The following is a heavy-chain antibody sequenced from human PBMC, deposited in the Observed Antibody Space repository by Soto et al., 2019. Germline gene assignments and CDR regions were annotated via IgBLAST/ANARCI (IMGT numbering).Heavy chain of an antibody. V-gene: IGHV1-18*01. J-gene: IGHJ6*02. CDR1: GYTFTRYG. D-gene: IGHD3-16*01. Sequence: QVQLVQSGAEVKNPGASVKVSCKASGYTFTRYGIGWARQAPGQGLEWMGWINTYNGNTNYAQNVQGRVTLTTDTSARTGYMELRSLRSNDTAIYYCAMVDVYVTPSPQDVWGQGTTVIVSS. CDR3: AMVDVYVTPSPQDV. CDR2: INTYNGNT.